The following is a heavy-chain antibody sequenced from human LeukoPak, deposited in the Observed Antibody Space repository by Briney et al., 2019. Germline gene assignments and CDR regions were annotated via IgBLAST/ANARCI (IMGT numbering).Heavy chain of an antibody. J-gene: IGHJ5*02. CDR3: VRIPNSANFPNWFDP. Sequence: GGSLRLSCAASGFTFSPSTMNWVRRAPGKGLEWVSSISRNSDYIYYVDSVKGRFTISRDNAKNSLYLQMNSLRAEDTAVYFCVRIPNSANFPNWFDPWGQGTLVTVSS. V-gene: IGHV3-21*01. CDR1: GFTFSPST. CDR2: ISRNSDYI. D-gene: IGHD4/OR15-4a*01.